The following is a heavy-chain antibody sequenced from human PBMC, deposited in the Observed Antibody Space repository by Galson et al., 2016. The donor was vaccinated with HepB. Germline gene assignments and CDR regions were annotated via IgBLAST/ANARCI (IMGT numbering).Heavy chain of an antibody. CDR2: ISYDGSDK. CDR3: AKDPRYSVYYGDY. V-gene: IGHV3-30*18. D-gene: IGHD5/OR15-5a*01. J-gene: IGHJ4*02. Sequence: SLRPSCAASGFTFSTFGMHWVRQAPGKGLEWVAIISYDGSDKSYAESVRGRFTISRDNSNNTLYLRMSSLRAEDTALYYCAKDPRYSVYYGDYWGQGTLVTVSS. CDR1: GFTFSTFG.